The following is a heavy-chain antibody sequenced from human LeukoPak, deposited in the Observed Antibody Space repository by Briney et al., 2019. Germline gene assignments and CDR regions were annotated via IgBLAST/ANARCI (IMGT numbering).Heavy chain of an antibody. J-gene: IGHJ4*02. V-gene: IGHV4-30-2*01. CDR3: ARYIVATIEGYYFDY. D-gene: IGHD5-12*01. CDR1: GGSISSGGYS. CDR2: IYHSGST. Sequence: PSQTLSLTCAVSGGSISSGGYSWSWIRQPPGKGLGWIGYIYHSGSTYYNPSLKSRVTISVDRSKNQFSLKLSSVTAADPAVYYCARYIVATIEGYYFDYWGQGTLVIVSS.